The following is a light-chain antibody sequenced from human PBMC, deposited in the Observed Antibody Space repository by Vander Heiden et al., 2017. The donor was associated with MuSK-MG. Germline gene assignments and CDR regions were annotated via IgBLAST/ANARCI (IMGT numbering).Light chain of an antibody. CDR1: QSISSY. CDR2: AAS. J-gene: IGKJ1*01. V-gene: IGKV1-39*01. CDR3: QQSYSTPRT. Sequence: PSSLSASVGDRVTITCRASQSISSYLNWYQQKPGKAPKLLIYAASSLQSGVPSRFSGSGSGTDFTLTISSLQPEDFATYYCQQSYSTPRTFGQGTKVEIK.